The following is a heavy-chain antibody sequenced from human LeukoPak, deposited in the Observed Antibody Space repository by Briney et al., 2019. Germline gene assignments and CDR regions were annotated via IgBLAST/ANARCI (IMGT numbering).Heavy chain of an antibody. Sequence: PGGSLRLSCAGPGFTFSSYAMSWVRQAPGQGLEWVSVISDSGDYTSYADSVRGRFTISRDNSRSTLYLQMISLRPEDTAVYYCAKDTSIGKYCTNGVCSPFDYWGQGTLVTVSS. J-gene: IGHJ4*02. D-gene: IGHD2-8*01. CDR1: GFTFSSYA. CDR2: ISDSGDYT. CDR3: AKDTSIGKYCTNGVCSPFDY. V-gene: IGHV3-23*01.